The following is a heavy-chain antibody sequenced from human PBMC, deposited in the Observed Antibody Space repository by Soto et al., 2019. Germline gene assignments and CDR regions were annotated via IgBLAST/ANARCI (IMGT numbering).Heavy chain of an antibody. V-gene: IGHV1-18*01. J-gene: IGHJ3*02. CDR3: ASPVGYCSGGSCYNEDAFDI. Sequence: GASVKVSCKASGYTFTSYGISWVRQAPGQGLEWMGWISAYNGNTNYAQKLQGRVTMTTDTSTSTAYMELRSLRSDDTAVYYCASPVGYCSGGSCYNEDAFDIWGQGTIVTVSS. CDR1: GYTFTSYG. CDR2: ISAYNGNT. D-gene: IGHD2-15*01.